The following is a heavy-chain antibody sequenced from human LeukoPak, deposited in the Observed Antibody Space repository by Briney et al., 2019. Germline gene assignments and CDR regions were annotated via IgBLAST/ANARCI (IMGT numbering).Heavy chain of an antibody. V-gene: IGHV4-59*08. J-gene: IGHJ5*02. Sequence: SETLSLTCTVSGGSISSYYWSWIRQPPGKGLEWIGYVYNNGITNYNPSLKSRVTMSGDTFKNQFSLRLTSVTAADTAVYYCARHMTPVTTFDPWGQGTLVTVSS. CDR3: ARHMTPVTTFDP. CDR2: VYNNGIT. D-gene: IGHD4-17*01. CDR1: GGSISSYY.